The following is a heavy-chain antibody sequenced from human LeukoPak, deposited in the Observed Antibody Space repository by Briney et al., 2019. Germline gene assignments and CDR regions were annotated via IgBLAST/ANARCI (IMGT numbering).Heavy chain of an antibody. CDR3: ARVPLRYFDWLLDPFDY. CDR1: GDTFTDYH. V-gene: IGHV1-2*02. J-gene: IGHJ4*02. CDR2: INPNSGGT. D-gene: IGHD3-9*01. Sequence: GASVKVSCKSIGDTFTDYHIHWLRQAPGQGLEWMGWINPNSGGTNYAQKFQGRVTMTRDTSISTAYMELSRLRSDDTAVYYCARVPLRYFDWLLDPFDYWGQGTLVTVSS.